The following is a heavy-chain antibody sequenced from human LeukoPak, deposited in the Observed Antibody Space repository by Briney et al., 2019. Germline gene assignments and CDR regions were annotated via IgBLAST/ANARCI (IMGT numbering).Heavy chain of an antibody. CDR3: ARCRHGNCDYFDY. D-gene: IGHD1-7*01. J-gene: IGHJ4*02. CDR2: FYTSGTT. CDR1: GGSFTSDY. Sequence: PSETLSLTCTVSGGSFTSDYWSWIRQPAGKGLEWIGRFYTSGTTNYNPSLKSRVTMSADTSKNQLSLKLSSVTAADTAVYYCARCRHGNCDYFDYWGQGTLVTVSS. V-gene: IGHV4-4*07.